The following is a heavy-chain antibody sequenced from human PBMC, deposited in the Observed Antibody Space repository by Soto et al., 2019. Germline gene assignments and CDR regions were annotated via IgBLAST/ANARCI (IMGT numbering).Heavy chain of an antibody. J-gene: IGHJ6*02. CDR3: ARAPGVRGVPSYGMDV. D-gene: IGHD3-10*01. V-gene: IGHV1-2*02. CDR2: INPNSGDT. Sequence: QVQLIQSGAEVKKPGASVKVSCKASGYTFTDYFIHWVRQAPGQGLEWMGWINPNSGDTNYAPKFQGRVTMTTETSISTAYMELSRLRSDDTAVCYCARAPGVRGVPSYGMDVWGQGTTVTVSS. CDR1: GYTFTDYF.